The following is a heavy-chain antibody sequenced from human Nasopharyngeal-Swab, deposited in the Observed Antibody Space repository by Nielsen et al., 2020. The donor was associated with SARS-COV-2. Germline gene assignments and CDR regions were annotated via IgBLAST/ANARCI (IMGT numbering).Heavy chain of an antibody. Sequence: GESPKISCAASGFTFGSHDIHWVRQPTGKGLEWVSGIDTAGETYYADSVNGRYTLPSEDVKSFLYLQMNSLRVEDSGVYYCARGRGGYYNLDYWGQGTLVTVSP. J-gene: IGHJ4*02. V-gene: IGHV3-13*01. CDR2: IDTAGET. CDR1: GFTFGSHD. D-gene: IGHD3-9*01. CDR3: ARGRGGYYNLDY.